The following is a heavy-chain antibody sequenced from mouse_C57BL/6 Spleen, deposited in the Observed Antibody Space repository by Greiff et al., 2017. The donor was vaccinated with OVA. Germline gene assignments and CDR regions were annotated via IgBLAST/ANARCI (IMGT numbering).Heavy chain of an antibody. V-gene: IGHV1-82*01. CDR3: ARSRVITTGDFDY. D-gene: IGHD1-1*01. Sequence: VQLVESGPELVKPGASVKISCKASGYAFSSSWMNWVKQRPGKGLEWIGRIYPGDGDTNYNGKFKGKATLTADKSSSTAYMQLSSLTSEDSAVYFCARSRVITTGDFDYWGQGTTLTVSS. CDR1: GYAFSSSW. J-gene: IGHJ2*01. CDR2: IYPGDGDT.